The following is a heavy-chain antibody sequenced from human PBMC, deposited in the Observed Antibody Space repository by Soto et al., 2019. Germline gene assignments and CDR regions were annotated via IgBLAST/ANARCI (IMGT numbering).Heavy chain of an antibody. Sequence: GGSLRLSCAASGFRFDDYNIHWVRQAPGKGLEWVSLITWNGGNTYYADSVKGRFTISRDGTTESVSLQMTSLKREDTGLYYCARETLSFGSALDVWGQGTMVTVSS. CDR1: GFRFDDYN. V-gene: IGHV3-43*01. D-gene: IGHD3-3*01. J-gene: IGHJ6*02. CDR2: ITWNGGNT. CDR3: ARETLSFGSALDV.